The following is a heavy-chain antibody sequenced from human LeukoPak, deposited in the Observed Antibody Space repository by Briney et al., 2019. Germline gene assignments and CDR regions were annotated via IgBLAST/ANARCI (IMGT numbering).Heavy chain of an antibody. Sequence: ASETLSLTCTVSDGSITNYDWSWVRQPPGKGLEFIGHVHYSGTTNYNPSLRSRVTISIDTSKKHFFLKLKSVTAADTAVCYCATGYDDFRVEGRYFYSWGQGTLVTVSS. V-gene: IGHV4-59*01. J-gene: IGHJ4*02. CDR3: ATGYDDFRVEGRYFYS. CDR2: VHYSGTT. CDR1: DGSITNYD. D-gene: IGHD4-17*01.